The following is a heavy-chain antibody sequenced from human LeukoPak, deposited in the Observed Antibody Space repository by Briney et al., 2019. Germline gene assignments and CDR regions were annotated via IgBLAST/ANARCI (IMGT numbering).Heavy chain of an antibody. V-gene: IGHV4-4*07. CDR2: IYTSGST. CDR1: GGSISNYY. Sequence: SETLSLTCTVSGGSISNYYWSSIRQPAGKGLEWIGRIYTSGSTNYNPSLKSRVTISVDKSKNQFSLKLSSVTAADTAVYYCARVQRLGGKYYFDYWGQGTLVTVSS. J-gene: IGHJ4*02. CDR3: ARVQRLGGKYYFDY. D-gene: IGHD3-10*01.